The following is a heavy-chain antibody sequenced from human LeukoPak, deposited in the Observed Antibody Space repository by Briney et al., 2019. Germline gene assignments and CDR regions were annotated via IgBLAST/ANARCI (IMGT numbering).Heavy chain of an antibody. CDR3: ASGVYYMDV. D-gene: IGHD3-16*01. Sequence: ASVKVSCKASGYTFTGYYMHWVRQAPGQGLEWMGWISAYNGNTNYAQKLQGRVTMTTDTSTSTAYMELRSLRSDDTAVYYCASGVYYMDVWGKGTTVTVSS. CDR1: GYTFTGYY. V-gene: IGHV1-18*04. CDR2: ISAYNGNT. J-gene: IGHJ6*03.